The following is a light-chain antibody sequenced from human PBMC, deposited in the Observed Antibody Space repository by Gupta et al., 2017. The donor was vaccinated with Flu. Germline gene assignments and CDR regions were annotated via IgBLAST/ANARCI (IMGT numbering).Light chain of an antibody. CDR2: SNN. CDR1: SSNIGSNI. J-gene: IGLJ1*01. V-gene: IGLV1-44*01. CDR3: ATWDDSLNGSFV. Sequence: QSVLTQPPSASGTPGQTVTISCSGSSSNIGSNIVNWYQQLPGTAPKLLIYSNNQRPSGVPDRFSGSKSGTSASLAISGLQSEDEADYYCATWDDSLNGSFVFGTGTKVTVL.